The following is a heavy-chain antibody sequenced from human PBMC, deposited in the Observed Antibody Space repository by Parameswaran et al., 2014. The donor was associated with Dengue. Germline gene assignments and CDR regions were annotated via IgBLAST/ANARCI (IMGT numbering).Heavy chain of an antibody. D-gene: IGHD3-9*01. J-gene: IGHJ4*02. CDR2: INAGNGNT. V-gene: IGHV1-3*01. Sequence: WVRQAPGQRLEWMGWINAGNGNTKYSQKFQGGVTITRDTSASTAYMELSSLRSEDTAVYYCARILRYFDWLLDTDYWGQGTLVTVSS. CDR3: ARILRYFDWLLDTDY.